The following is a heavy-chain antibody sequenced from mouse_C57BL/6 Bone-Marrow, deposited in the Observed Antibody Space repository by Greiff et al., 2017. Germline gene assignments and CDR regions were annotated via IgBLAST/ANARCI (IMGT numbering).Heavy chain of an antibody. CDR3: TPGQMYYYGY. J-gene: IGHJ3*01. D-gene: IGHD1-1*01. CDR2: IDPENGDT. CDR1: GFNIKDDY. V-gene: IGHV14-4*01. Sequence: EVQLQQSGAELVRPGASVKLSCTASGFNIKDDYMHWVKQRPEQGLEWIGWIDPENGDTEYASKFQGKATITADTSSNTAYLQLSSLTSEDTAVYYCTPGQMYYYGYWGQGTLVTVSA.